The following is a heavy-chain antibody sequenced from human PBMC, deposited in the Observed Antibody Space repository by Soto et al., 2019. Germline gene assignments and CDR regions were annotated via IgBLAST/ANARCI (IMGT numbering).Heavy chain of an antibody. D-gene: IGHD1-26*01. CDR2: IYHSGST. Sequence: TSVTLSLTCAVSGVSISSGGYSWSWNRQPPGKGLEWIGYIYHSGSTYYNPSLKSRVTISVDRSKNQFSLKLSSVTAADTAVYYCASGGSTFVGWFAPWGQGTLVTVSS. V-gene: IGHV4-30-2*01. J-gene: IGHJ5*02. CDR1: GVSISSGGYS. CDR3: ASGGSTFVGWFAP.